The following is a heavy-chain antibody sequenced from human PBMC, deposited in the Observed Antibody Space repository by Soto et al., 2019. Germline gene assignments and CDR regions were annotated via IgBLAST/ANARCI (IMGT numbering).Heavy chain of an antibody. CDR2: ISYDGSNK. CDR1: GFTFSSYG. J-gene: IGHJ6*02. Sequence: QVQLVESGGGVVQPGRSLRLSCAASGFTFSSYGMHWVRQAPGKGLEWVAVISYDGSNKYYADSVKGRFTISRDNSKNTLYLQMNGLIAEDTAVYYCAKDVVVGATTGLGDYYYYYGMDVWGQGTTVTVSS. V-gene: IGHV3-30*18. CDR3: AKDVVVGATTGLGDYYYYYGMDV. D-gene: IGHD1-26*01.